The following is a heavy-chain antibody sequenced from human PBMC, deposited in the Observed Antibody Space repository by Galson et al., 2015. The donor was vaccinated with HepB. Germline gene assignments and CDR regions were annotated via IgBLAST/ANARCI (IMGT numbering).Heavy chain of an antibody. CDR2: ISWNSGNI. Sequence: SLRLSCAASGFTFDDYAMHWVRQAPGKGLEWVSGISWNSGNIGYADSVKGRFTNSRDNAKNSLYLQMNSLRPEDTAFYYCAKDKTDSSGYSLDYWGQGTLVTVSS. CDR1: GFTFDDYA. J-gene: IGHJ4*02. CDR3: AKDKTDSSGYSLDY. D-gene: IGHD3-22*01. V-gene: IGHV3-9*01.